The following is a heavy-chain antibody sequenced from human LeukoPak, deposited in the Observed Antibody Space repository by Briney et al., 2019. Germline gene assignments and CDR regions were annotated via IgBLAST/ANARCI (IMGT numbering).Heavy chain of an antibody. V-gene: IGHV3-13*01. Sequence: GGSLRLSCAASGFPFSDYDMHWVRQATGKGLEWVSAIGTAGDTYYTGSVKGRFTIPRENAKNSLYLQMNSLRAGDTAVYYCARVAKERVGGVYYFDYWGQGTLVTVSS. CDR1: GFPFSDYD. CDR3: ARVAKERVGGVYYFDY. CDR2: IGTAGDT. D-gene: IGHD1-1*01. J-gene: IGHJ4*02.